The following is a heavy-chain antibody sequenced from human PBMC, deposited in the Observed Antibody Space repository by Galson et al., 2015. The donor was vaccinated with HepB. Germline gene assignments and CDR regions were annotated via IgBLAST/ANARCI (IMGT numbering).Heavy chain of an antibody. Sequence: SVKVSCKASGYTFTSYGISWVRQAPGRGLEWMGWISAYNGNTNYAQKLQGRVTMTTDTSTSTAYMELRSLRSDDTAVYYCAGSGWTYYYYGMDVWGQGTTVTVSS. CDR2: ISAYNGNT. J-gene: IGHJ6*02. V-gene: IGHV1-18*01. CDR3: AGSGWTYYYYGMDV. D-gene: IGHD6-19*01. CDR1: GYTFTSYG.